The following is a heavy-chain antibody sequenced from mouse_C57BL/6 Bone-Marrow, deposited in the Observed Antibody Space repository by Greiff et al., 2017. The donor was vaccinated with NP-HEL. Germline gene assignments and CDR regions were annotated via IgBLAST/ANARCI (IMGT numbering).Heavy chain of an antibody. Sequence: ESGPGLVKPSQSLSLTCSVTGYSITSGYYWNWIRQFPGNKLEWMGYISYDGSNNYNPSLKNRISITRDTSTNQFFLKLNSVTTEDTATYYCARWGLRRGYYFDYWGQGTTLTVSS. J-gene: IGHJ2*01. CDR3: ARWGLRRGYYFDY. V-gene: IGHV3-6*01. D-gene: IGHD2-4*01. CDR2: ISYDGSN. CDR1: GYSITSGYY.